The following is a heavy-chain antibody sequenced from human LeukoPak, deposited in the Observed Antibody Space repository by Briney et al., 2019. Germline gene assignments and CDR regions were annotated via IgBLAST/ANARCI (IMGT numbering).Heavy chain of an antibody. V-gene: IGHV3-66*01. CDR2: IYSGGST. Sequence: GGSLRLSCAASGFTVSSNYMSWVRQAPGKGLEWVSVIYSGGSTYYADSVKGRFTISRDNSKNTLYLQMNSLRAEDTAVYYCAREPPVWRESLPSRHFDYWGQGTLVTVSS. J-gene: IGHJ4*02. CDR3: AREPPVWRESLPSRHFDY. CDR1: GFTVSSNY. D-gene: IGHD1-26*01.